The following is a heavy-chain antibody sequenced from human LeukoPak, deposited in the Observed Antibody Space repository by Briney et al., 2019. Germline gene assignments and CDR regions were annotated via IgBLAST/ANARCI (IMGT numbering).Heavy chain of an antibody. CDR1: GYTFTSYG. Sequence: EASVKVSCKASGYTFTSYGISWVRQAPGQGLEWMGWISAYNGNTNYAQKLQGRVTMTTDTSTSTAYMELRSLRSEDTAVYYCARVPGRDGYQLPIDYWGQGTLVTVSS. J-gene: IGHJ4*02. D-gene: IGHD2-2*01. CDR3: ARVPGRDGYQLPIDY. CDR2: ISAYNGNT. V-gene: IGHV1-18*01.